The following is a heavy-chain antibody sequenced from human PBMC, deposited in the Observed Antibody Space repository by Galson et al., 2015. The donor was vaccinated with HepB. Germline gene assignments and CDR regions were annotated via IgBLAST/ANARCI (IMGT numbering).Heavy chain of an antibody. J-gene: IGHJ4*02. CDR2: ISYDGSSK. CDR1: GFTFSSYA. Sequence: SLRLSCAASGFTFSSYALRWVRQAPGKGLEWVAVISYDGSSKNYADSVKGRFTISRDNSKNTLSLQMNSLRAEDTAVYYCARDYCSGGSCLDYWGQGTLVTVSS. D-gene: IGHD2-15*01. CDR3: ARDYCSGGSCLDY. V-gene: IGHV3-30-3*01.